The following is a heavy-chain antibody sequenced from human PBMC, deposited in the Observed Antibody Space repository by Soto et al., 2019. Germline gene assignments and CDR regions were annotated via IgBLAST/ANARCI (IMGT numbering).Heavy chain of an antibody. J-gene: IGHJ4*02. CDR2: ISSSSSYI. CDR1: GFTFSSYS. CDR3: ARGLYYYDSSGYYGN. D-gene: IGHD3-22*01. V-gene: IGHV3-21*01. Sequence: LRLSCAASGFTFSSYSMNWVRQAPGEGLEWVSSISSSSSYIYYADSVKGRFTISRDNAKNSLYLQMNSLRAEDTAVYYCARGLYYYDSSGYYGNWGQGSLVTVSS.